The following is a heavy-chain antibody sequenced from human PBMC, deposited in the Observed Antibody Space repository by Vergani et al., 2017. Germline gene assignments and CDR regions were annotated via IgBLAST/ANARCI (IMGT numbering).Heavy chain of an antibody. CDR2: INAGNGNT. J-gene: IGHJ6*02. D-gene: IGHD5-24*01. CDR3: ATSVEMATSIGFYYYYGMDV. V-gene: IGHV1-3*01. Sequence: QVQLVQSGAEVKKPGASVMVSCKASGYTFTSYAMHWVRQAPGQRLEWMGWINAGNGNTKYSQKFQGRVTITRDTSASTAYMELSSLRSEDTAVYYCATSVEMATSIGFYYYYGMDVWGQGTTVTVSS. CDR1: GYTFTSYA.